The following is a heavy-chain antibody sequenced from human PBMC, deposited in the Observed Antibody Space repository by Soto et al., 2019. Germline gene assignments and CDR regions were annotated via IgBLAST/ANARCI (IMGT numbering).Heavy chain of an antibody. D-gene: IGHD2-15*01. V-gene: IGHV4-39*01. CDR2: IYYSGST. CDR3: ARLRGGTAGCSAGSCYFNWFDP. J-gene: IGHJ5*02. CDR1: GGSLSSRSYY. Sequence: PSETLSLTCTVSGGSLSSRSYYWGWIRQPPGKGLEWIGSIYYSGSTYYNPSLKRRVTISVDTSKNQFSLKMSYVTAADTAVYYWARLRGGTAGCSAGSCYFNWFDPWGQGTLVTVSS.